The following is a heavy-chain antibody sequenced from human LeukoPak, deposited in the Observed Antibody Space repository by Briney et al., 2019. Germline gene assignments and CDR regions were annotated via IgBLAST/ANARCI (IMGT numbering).Heavy chain of an antibody. CDR2: IYYSAST. J-gene: IGHJ4*02. V-gene: IGHV4-39*01. CDR1: GGSISSSSYY. CDR3: TRHTMIFPYDY. Sequence: SETLSLTCTVSGGSISSSSYYWGWIRQTPGKGLEWIGSIYYSASTYYNPSLKSRVTISVDTSKNQFSLKLRSVTAADTAVYYCTRHTMIFPYDYWGQGTLVTVSS. D-gene: IGHD3-22*01.